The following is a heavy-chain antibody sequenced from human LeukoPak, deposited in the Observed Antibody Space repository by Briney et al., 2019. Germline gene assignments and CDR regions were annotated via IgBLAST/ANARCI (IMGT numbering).Heavy chain of an antibody. V-gene: IGHV4-39*01. CDR2: LYHTGAV. J-gene: IGHJ4*02. Sequence: PSETLSLTCTVSGVSITGGSYYWAWIRQPPGKNLEWIGSLYHTGAVHYNPSLRSRVTISEDTPKNQFSLKLASVTAADTAIYYCARHGGFTPPDYWGQGTLVAVSS. CDR1: GVSITGGSYY. CDR3: ARHGGFTPPDY.